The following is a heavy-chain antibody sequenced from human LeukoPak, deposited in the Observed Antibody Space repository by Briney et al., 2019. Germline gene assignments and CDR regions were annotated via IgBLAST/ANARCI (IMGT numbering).Heavy chain of an antibody. CDR1: GFTFSSYG. CDR3: AKDHRGYSYGKIDY. D-gene: IGHD5-18*01. J-gene: IGHJ4*02. Sequence: PGGSLRLSCAASGFTFSSYGMHWVRQAPGKGLEWVSAISGSGGSTYYADSVKGRFTISRDNSKNTLYLQMNSLRAEDTAVYYCAKDHRGYSYGKIDYWGQGTLVTVSS. V-gene: IGHV3-23*01. CDR2: ISGSGGST.